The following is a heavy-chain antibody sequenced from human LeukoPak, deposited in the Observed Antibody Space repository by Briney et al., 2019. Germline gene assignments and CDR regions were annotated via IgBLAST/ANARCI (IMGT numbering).Heavy chain of an antibody. D-gene: IGHD3-3*01. Sequence: QPGGSLRLSCAASGFTFSSYEMNWVRQAPGKGLEWVSYISSSGSTIYYADSVKGRFTISRDNAKNSLYLQMNSLRAEDTAVYYCARDFWEFRPKWHIADAFDIWGQGTMVTVSS. CDR1: GFTFSSYE. CDR3: ARDFWEFRPKWHIADAFDI. J-gene: IGHJ3*02. V-gene: IGHV3-48*03. CDR2: ISSSGSTI.